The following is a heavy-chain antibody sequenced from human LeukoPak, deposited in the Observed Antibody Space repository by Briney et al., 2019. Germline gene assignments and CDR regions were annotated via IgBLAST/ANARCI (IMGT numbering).Heavy chain of an antibody. CDR1: GGSISSYY. J-gene: IGHJ3*02. CDR3: ASPGEYSGSSLDAFDI. Sequence: KASETLSLTCTVSGGSISSYYWSWIRQPPGKGLEWIGYIYYSGSTNYNPSLKSRVTISVDKSKNQFSLKLSSVTAADTAVYYCASPGEYSGSSLDAFDIWGQGTMVTVSS. CDR2: IYYSGST. D-gene: IGHD1-26*01. V-gene: IGHV4-59*12.